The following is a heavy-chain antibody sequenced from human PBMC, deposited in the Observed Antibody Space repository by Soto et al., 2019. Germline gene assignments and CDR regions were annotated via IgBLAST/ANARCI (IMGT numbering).Heavy chain of an antibody. D-gene: IGHD2-15*01. Sequence: QVQLVQSGAEVKKPGASVKVSCKASGYTFTSYYMHWVRQAPGQGLEWMGIINPSGGSTSYAQKFQGRVTMTRDTSTSTVYMELSSLRSEDTAVYYCARDTRDCSGGSCYFEVEVRYYYYGMDVWGQGTTVTVSS. CDR2: INPSGGST. CDR3: ARDTRDCSGGSCYFEVEVRYYYYGMDV. CDR1: GYTFTSYY. J-gene: IGHJ6*02. V-gene: IGHV1-46*01.